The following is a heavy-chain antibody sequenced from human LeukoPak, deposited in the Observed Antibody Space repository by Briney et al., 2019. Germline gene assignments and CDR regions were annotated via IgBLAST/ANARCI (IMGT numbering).Heavy chain of an antibody. Sequence: GSLRLSCAASGFTFSSYSMNWVRQAPGKGLEWIGSIYHSGSTYYNPSLKSRVTISVDTSKNQFSLRLTSVTAADTAVYYCARQTGSGLFILPGGQGTLVTVSS. J-gene: IGHJ4*02. V-gene: IGHV4-38-2*01. CDR3: ARQTGSGLFILP. D-gene: IGHD3/OR15-3a*01. CDR1: GFTFSSYS. CDR2: IYHSGST.